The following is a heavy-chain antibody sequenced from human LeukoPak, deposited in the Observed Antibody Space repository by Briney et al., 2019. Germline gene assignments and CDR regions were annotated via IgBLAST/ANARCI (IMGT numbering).Heavy chain of an antibody. V-gene: IGHV4-39*07. CDR2: VYFDGGT. Sequence: PSETLSLTCSVSGGSVTSGIYRWGWIRQPPGKGLERIGSVYFDGGTHYNPSLQSRVTVSIDTSKNQFSLRLSSVTAADTALYYCARDHYYDGRGRFDPWGQGTLVTVSS. CDR1: GGSVTSGIYR. D-gene: IGHD3-16*01. J-gene: IGHJ5*02. CDR3: ARDHYYDGRGRFDP.